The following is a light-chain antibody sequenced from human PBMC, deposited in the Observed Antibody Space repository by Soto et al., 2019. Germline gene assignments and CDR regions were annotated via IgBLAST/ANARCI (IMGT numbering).Light chain of an antibody. CDR1: SSDVGGYNY. CDR2: EVS. CDR3: SSYAGSNNYV. Sequence: QSALTQPPSASGSLGQSVTISCTGTSSDVGGYNYISWYQQHPGKAPKLMIYEVSKRPSGVPDRFSGSKSGNTASLTVSGLQAEDEADYFCSSYAGSNNYVFRTGTKLTVL. J-gene: IGLJ1*01. V-gene: IGLV2-8*01.